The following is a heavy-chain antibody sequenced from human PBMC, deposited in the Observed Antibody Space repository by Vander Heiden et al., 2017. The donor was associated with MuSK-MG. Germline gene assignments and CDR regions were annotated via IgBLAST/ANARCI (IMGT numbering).Heavy chain of an antibody. J-gene: IGHJ2*01. Sequence: EVQLVESGGDLVQPGRSLRLSCTASGFTFGDYAMNWFRQAPGKGLEWISFISNKAYGGTTEYAASVKGRFTISRDDSKSIAYLQMNSLKTEDTAVYYFTRALSPDGRNWYFDLWGRGTLVTVSS. CDR2: ISNKAYGGTT. V-gene: IGHV3-49*03. CDR3: TRALSPDGRNWYFDL. CDR1: GFTFGDYA.